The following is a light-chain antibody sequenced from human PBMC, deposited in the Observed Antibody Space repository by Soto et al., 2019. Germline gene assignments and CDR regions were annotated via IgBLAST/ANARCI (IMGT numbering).Light chain of an antibody. Sequence: DIQMTHSPSTLSASVGDIVTITCGASQGISSWLSWYQQKPVKAPKLLIYKASSLESGVPSRFSGSGSGTEFTLTIRSLQPDDFATYYGQQYNSYWTFGQGTKVEIK. CDR1: QGISSW. V-gene: IGKV1-5*03. CDR2: KAS. J-gene: IGKJ1*01. CDR3: QQYNSYWT.